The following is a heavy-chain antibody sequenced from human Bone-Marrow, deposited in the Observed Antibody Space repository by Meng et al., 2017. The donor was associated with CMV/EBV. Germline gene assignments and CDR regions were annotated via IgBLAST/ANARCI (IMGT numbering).Heavy chain of an antibody. CDR2: INPSGGST. CDR1: GYTFISYY. CDR3: AREYQLLSWSYYGMDV. V-gene: IGHV1-46*01. Sequence: SVKVSCKSPGYTFISYYMNWVRQAPGQGLEWMGMINPSGGSTRYAQRFQGRLSMTRDTSTSTVYMELSSLRSEDTAVYYCAREYQLLSWSYYGMDVWGQGTTVTVSS. D-gene: IGHD2-2*01. J-gene: IGHJ6*02.